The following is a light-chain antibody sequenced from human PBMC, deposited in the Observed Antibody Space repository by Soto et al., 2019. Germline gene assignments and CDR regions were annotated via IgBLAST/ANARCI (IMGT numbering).Light chain of an antibody. Sequence: QSALTQPPSASGSPGQSVTISCTGTRSDVGGCKFVSWYQQYPGKAPKLIIYEVSKRTSGVPDRFSGFKSGNTASLTVSGLQAEDEADYYCSSCAGSNNPYVFGTGTKVTVL. CDR1: RSDVGGCKF. V-gene: IGLV2-8*01. J-gene: IGLJ1*01. CDR2: EVS. CDR3: SSCAGSNNPYV.